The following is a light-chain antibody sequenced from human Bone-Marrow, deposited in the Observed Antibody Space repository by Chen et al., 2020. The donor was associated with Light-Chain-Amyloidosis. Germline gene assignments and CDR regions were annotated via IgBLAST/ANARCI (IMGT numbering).Light chain of an antibody. Sequence: DIVLTQSPATLSLSPGEGANISCRASQTISSNYLTWYQQKFGQAPRLLIYGSSSRATGIPDRFTGSGSGTDFTLTINRLGPEDFAMYYCQQYGTSPLAFGGGTKVEIK. CDR1: QTISSNY. CDR2: GSS. V-gene: IGKV3-20*01. J-gene: IGKJ4*01. CDR3: QQYGTSPLA.